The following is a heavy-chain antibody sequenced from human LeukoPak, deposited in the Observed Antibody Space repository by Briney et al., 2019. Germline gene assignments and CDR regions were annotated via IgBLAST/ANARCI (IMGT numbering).Heavy chain of an antibody. CDR1: GGTFSSYA. J-gene: IGHJ6*03. V-gene: IGHV1-69*05. Sequence: ASVKVSCKASGGTFSSYAISWVRQAPGQGLEWMGGIIPIFGTANYAQKFQGRVTITTDESTSPAYMELSSLRSEDTAVYYCASTGYCSSTSCTSRNYSSYYYMDVWGKGTTVTVYS. D-gene: IGHD2-2*01. CDR3: ASTGYCSSTSCTSRNYSSYYYMDV. CDR2: IIPIFGTA.